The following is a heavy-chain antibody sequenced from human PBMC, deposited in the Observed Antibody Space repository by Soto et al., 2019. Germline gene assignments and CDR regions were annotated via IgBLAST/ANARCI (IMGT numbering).Heavy chain of an antibody. CDR2: IYYSGST. D-gene: IGHD5-18*01. CDR3: ASRGYSYGYTALNWFDP. V-gene: IGHV4-39*01. Sequence: SETLSLACTVSGGSISSRRYYWGWISQPPGKGLEWIGSIYYSGSTYYNPSLKSRVTISVDTSKNQFSLKLSSVTAADTAVYYCASRGYSYGYTALNWFDPWGQGTLVTVSS. J-gene: IGHJ5*02. CDR1: GGSISSRRYY.